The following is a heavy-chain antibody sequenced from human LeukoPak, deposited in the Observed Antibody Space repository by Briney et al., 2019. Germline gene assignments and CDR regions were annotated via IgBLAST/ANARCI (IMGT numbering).Heavy chain of an antibody. CDR3: ARELWYYYDSIGSYCYYYMDV. CDR2: IYSSGST. D-gene: IGHD3-22*01. CDR1: GGSISSYY. Sequence: PSETLSLTCTVSGGSISSYYWSWIRQPAGKGLEWIGRIYSSGSTNYNPSLKSRVTMSLDTSKNQFSLKLSSVTAADTAVYYCARELWYYYDSIGSYCYYYMDVWGKGTTVTVSS. J-gene: IGHJ6*03. V-gene: IGHV4-4*07.